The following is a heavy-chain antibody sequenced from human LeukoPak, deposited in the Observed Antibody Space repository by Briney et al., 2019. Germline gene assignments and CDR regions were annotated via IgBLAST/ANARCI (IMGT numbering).Heavy chain of an antibody. J-gene: IGHJ4*02. D-gene: IGHD5-12*01. CDR3: AKDLDIVATITGN. CDR1: GFTFSNYA. Sequence: PGGSLRLSCAAYGFTFSNYAMRWVRQAPGKGREWVSGVSGSGGSTYYADSVKVPFTISRDNSKNTLYLQMNSLRAEDTAVYYCAKDLDIVATITGNWGQGTLVTVSS. V-gene: IGHV3-23*01. CDR2: VSGSGGST.